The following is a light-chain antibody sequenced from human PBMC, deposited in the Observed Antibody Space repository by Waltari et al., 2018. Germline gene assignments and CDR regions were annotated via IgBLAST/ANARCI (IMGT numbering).Light chain of an antibody. CDR3: QSYDSSLFVV. CDR1: SSNIGAGFD. J-gene: IGLJ2*01. V-gene: IGLV1-40*01. Sequence: QSVLTQPPSVSGAPGQRVTISCTGSSSNIGAGFDLHWYQPLPGTAPKLLIFGNNNRPSGVPDRFSGSKSGTSASLAITGLQAEDEADYYCQSYDSSLFVVFGGGTKLTVL. CDR2: GNN.